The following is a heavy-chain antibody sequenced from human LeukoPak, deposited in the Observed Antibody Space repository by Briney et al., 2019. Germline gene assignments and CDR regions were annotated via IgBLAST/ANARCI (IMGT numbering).Heavy chain of an antibody. V-gene: IGHV3-48*01. J-gene: IGHJ5*02. CDR1: GFTFSSYS. CDR2: ISSSSSTI. D-gene: IGHD2-21*02. Sequence: PGGSLRLSCAASGFTFSSYSMNWVRQAPGKGLEWGSYISSSSSTIYYADSVKGRFTISRDNAKNSLYLQMNSLRAEDTAVYYCARDGAGDCVGGNWFDPWGQGTLVTVSS. CDR3: ARDGAGDCVGGNWFDP.